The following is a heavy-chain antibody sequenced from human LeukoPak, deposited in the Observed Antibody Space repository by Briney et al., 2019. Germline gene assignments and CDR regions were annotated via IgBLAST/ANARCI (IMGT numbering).Heavy chain of an antibody. CDR1: GYTFTGYY. CDR3: ARVPSGGDKFDP. CDR2: INPNSGNT. V-gene: IGHV1-8*02. D-gene: IGHD6-25*01. Sequence: ASVKVSCKASGYTFTGYYMHWVRQAPGQGLEWMGWINPNSGNTGYAQKFQGRVTMTRNTSIRTAYMELGSLRSEDTAVYYCARVPSGGDKFDPWGQGTLVTVSS. J-gene: IGHJ5*02.